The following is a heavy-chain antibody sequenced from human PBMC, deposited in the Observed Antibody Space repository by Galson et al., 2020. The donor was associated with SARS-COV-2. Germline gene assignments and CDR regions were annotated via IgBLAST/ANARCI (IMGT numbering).Heavy chain of an antibody. J-gene: IGHJ4*02. CDR2: VLYTGST. D-gene: IGHD3-3*01. CDR3: ARRGDTVAWFY. CDR1: GGSISTRSYY. V-gene: IGHV4-39*01. Sequence: SETLSLTCNVSGGSISTRSYYWGWIRQPPGKGLEWIASVLYTGSTSYNPSLKSRVTISVDTSKNKFSLKVTSVTAADTAVHLCARRGDTVAWFYWGQGTLVTLSS.